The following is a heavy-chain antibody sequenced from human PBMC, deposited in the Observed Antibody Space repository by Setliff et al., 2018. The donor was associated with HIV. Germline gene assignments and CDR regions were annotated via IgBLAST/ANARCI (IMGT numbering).Heavy chain of an antibody. CDR2: ISYDGSNK. J-gene: IGHJ4*02. V-gene: IGHV3-33*05. Sequence: GGSLRLSCVASGFDFSLFVIHWVRLSPGKGLEWVAVISYDGSNKYYADSVKGRFTVSRDYSKNTIYLQMNSLRAEDSAVYFCTKSASWDLRGWLHWGQGTLVTVSS. CDR3: TKSASWDLRGWLH. D-gene: IGHD6-19*01. CDR1: GFDFSLFV.